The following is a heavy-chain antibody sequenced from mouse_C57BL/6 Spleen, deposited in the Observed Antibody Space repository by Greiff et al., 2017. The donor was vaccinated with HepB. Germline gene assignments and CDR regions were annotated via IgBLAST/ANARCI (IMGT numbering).Heavy chain of an antibody. CDR1: GYTFTSYW. D-gene: IGHD3-2*01. V-gene: IGHV1-69*01. CDR3: ARSKTDAMDY. J-gene: IGHJ4*01. Sequence: QVQLQQPGAELVMPGASVKLSCKASGYTFTSYWMHWVKQRPGQGLEWIGEIDPSDSYTNYNQKFKGKSTLTVDKSSSTAYMQLSSLTSEDSAVYYCARSKTDAMDYWGQGTSVTVSS. CDR2: IDPSDSYT.